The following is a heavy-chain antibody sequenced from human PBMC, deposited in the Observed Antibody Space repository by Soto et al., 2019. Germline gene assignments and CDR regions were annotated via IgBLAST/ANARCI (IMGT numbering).Heavy chain of an antibody. CDR2: ISSSSSYI. Sequence: VGSLRLSCAASGFTFSSYSMNWVRQAPGKGLEWVSSISSSSSYIYYADSVKGRFTISRDNAKNSLYLQMNSLRAEDTAVYYCASWARYYDSSGSLNKWGQGTLVTVSS. CDR1: GFTFSSYS. J-gene: IGHJ4*02. V-gene: IGHV3-21*01. CDR3: ASWARYYDSSGSLNK. D-gene: IGHD3-22*01.